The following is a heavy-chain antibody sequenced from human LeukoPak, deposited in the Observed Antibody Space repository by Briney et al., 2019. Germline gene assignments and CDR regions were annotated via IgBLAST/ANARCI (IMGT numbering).Heavy chain of an antibody. D-gene: IGHD6-13*01. J-gene: IGHJ6*03. CDR1: GGSISSYY. CDR2: IYYSGST. Sequence: SETLSLTCTVSGGSISSYYWSWIRQPPGKGLEWIGYIYYSGSTNYNPSLKSRVTISVDTSKNQFSLKLSSVTAADTAVYYSRGTFRIAAAGTMSGHYYYMDVWGKGTTVTVSS. CDR3: RGTFRIAAAGTMSGHYYYMDV. V-gene: IGHV4-59*12.